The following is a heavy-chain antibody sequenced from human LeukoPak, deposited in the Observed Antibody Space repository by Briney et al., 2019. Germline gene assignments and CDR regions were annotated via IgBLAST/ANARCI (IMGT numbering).Heavy chain of an antibody. V-gene: IGHV3-21*01. CDR1: GFTFSSYS. D-gene: IGHD4-17*01. Sequence: GGSLRLSCAASGFTFSSYSMNWVRQAPGKGLEWVSSISSSSSYIYYADSVKGRFTISRDNAKNSLYLQMNSLRAEDTAVYYCASSLPRGVITSHEYGEQLTDYWGQGTLVTVSS. CDR2: ISSSSSYI. J-gene: IGHJ4*02. CDR3: ASSLPRGVITSHEYGEQLTDY.